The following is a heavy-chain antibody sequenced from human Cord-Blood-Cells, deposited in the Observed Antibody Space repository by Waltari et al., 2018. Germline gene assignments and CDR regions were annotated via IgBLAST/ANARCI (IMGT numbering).Heavy chain of an antibody. D-gene: IGHD6-6*01. Sequence: QVQLVQSGAEGKKPGAPGKVSCTAAGYTFTRSDINWVRQATGQGLEWMGWMNPNSGNTGYAQKFQGRVTITRNTSISTAYMELSSLRSEDTAVYYCARAYSSSYAFDIWGQGTMVTVSS. CDR3: ARAYSSSYAFDI. V-gene: IGHV1-8*03. CDR1: GYTFTRSD. CDR2: MNPNSGNT. J-gene: IGHJ3*02.